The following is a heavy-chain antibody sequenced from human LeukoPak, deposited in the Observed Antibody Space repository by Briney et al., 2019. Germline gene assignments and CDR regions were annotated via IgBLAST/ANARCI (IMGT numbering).Heavy chain of an antibody. Sequence: SETLSLTCAVYGGSFSGYYWSWIRQPPGKGLEWIGYIYYSGSTNYNPSLKSRVTISVDTSKNQFSLKLSSVTAADTAVYYCARHAYGDYEIDYWGQGTLVTVSS. CDR3: ARHAYGDYEIDY. CDR1: GGSFSGYY. V-gene: IGHV4-59*08. CDR2: IYYSGST. J-gene: IGHJ4*02. D-gene: IGHD4-17*01.